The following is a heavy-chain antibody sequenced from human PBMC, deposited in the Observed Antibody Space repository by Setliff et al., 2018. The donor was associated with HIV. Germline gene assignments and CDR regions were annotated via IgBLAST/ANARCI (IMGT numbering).Heavy chain of an antibody. Sequence: ASVKVSCKASGYNFGFYGISWVRQAPGQGLEWMGWISAYNGNTNYAQRFQGRVTMTTDTSTSTAYMELRSLRSDDTAVYFCARDSCSSTSCPNWFDPWGQGTLVTVS. J-gene: IGHJ5*02. CDR1: GYNFGFYG. CDR3: ARDSCSSTSCPNWFDP. D-gene: IGHD2-2*01. V-gene: IGHV1-18*01. CDR2: ISAYNGNT.